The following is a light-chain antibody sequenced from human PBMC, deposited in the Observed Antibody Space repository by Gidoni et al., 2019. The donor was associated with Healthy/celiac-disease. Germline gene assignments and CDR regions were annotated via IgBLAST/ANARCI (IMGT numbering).Light chain of an antibody. CDR1: QSVSNNY. V-gene: IGKV3-20*01. Sequence: EIVLTQSPGTLSLSPGERATLSCRASQSVSNNYLAWYQQKPGQAPRLLIYGASSRATGIPDRFSGSGSGTDFTLTISRLEPEDFAVYYCQQYGSSPITFGQXTRLEIK. CDR2: GAS. CDR3: QQYGSSPIT. J-gene: IGKJ5*01.